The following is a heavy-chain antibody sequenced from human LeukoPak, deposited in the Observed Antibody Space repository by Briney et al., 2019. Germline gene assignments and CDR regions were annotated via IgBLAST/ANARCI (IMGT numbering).Heavy chain of an antibody. J-gene: IGHJ4*02. CDR1: GFTFSSYA. Sequence: GGSLRLSCAASGFTFSSYAMSWVRQAPGKGLEWVSAISGGGGSTYYADSVKGRFTISRDNSKNTLYLQMNSLRAEDTAVYCCAKWARDCSSTSCYMRYWGQGTLVTVSS. D-gene: IGHD2-2*02. CDR2: ISGGGGST. CDR3: AKWARDCSSTSCYMRY. V-gene: IGHV3-23*01.